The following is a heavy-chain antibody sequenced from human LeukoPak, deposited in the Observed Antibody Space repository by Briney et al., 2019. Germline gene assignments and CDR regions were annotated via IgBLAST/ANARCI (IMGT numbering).Heavy chain of an antibody. CDR3: ARHYVFVYGGSSFDY. Sequence: SETLSLTCTVSGYSISSGYYWGWIRQPAGKGLEWIGYIYYSGSTNYNPSLKSRITISVDTSKNQFSLKLSSVTAADTAVYYCARHYVFVYGGSSFDYWGQGTLVTVSS. V-gene: IGHV4-38-2*02. CDR1: GYSISSGYY. CDR2: IYYSGST. J-gene: IGHJ4*02. D-gene: IGHD2-8*01.